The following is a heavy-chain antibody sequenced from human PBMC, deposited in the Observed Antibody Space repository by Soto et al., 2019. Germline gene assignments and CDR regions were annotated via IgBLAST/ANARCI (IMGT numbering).Heavy chain of an antibody. CDR3: ASQSSRFGELWIGYYYMDV. CDR2: MNPNSGNT. V-gene: IGHV1-8*01. CDR1: GYTFTSYD. Sequence: VASVKVSCKASGYTFTSYDINWVRQATGQGLEWMGWMNPNSGNTGYAQKFQGRVTMTRNTSISTAYMELSSLRSEDTAVYYCASQSSRFGELWIGYYYMDVWGKGTTVTVSS. D-gene: IGHD3-10*01. J-gene: IGHJ6*03.